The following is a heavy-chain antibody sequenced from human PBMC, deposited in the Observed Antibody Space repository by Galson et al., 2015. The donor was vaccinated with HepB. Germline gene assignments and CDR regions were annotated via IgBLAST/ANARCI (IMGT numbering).Heavy chain of an antibody. V-gene: IGHV3-66*01. CDR1: GFTVSSNY. D-gene: IGHD6-19*01. CDR2: IYSGGST. Sequence: SLRLSCAASGFTVSSNYMSWVRQAPGKGLEWVSVIYSGGSTYYADSVKGRFTISRDNSKNTLYLQMNSLRAEDTAVYYCASTSYSSGEGDYWGQGTLVTVSS. CDR3: ASTSYSSGEGDY. J-gene: IGHJ4*02.